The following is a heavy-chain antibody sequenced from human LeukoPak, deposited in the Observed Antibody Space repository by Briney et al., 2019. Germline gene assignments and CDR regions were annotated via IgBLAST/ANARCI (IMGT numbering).Heavy chain of an antibody. CDR2: IKSNIDGI. V-gene: IGHV1-2*02. J-gene: IGHJ4*02. CDR3: ARDPVDGYGHLDY. D-gene: IGHD5-18*01. CDR1: GYTLTDHH. Sequence: ASVKVSCKASGYTLTDHHIHWVRQAPGQGLEWMGWIKSNIDGIKYAQKFQGRVTMTRDASSSTAYMELRSLRSADTAIYYCARDPVDGYGHLDYWGQGILVTVSS.